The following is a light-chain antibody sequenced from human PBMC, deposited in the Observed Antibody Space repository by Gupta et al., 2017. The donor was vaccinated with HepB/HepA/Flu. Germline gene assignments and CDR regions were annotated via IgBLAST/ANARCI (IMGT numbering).Light chain of an antibody. CDR2: MLS. Sequence: SALTQPAPVSGSTGSSTTISCTGTSSDVQSYNLVSWYQQHPSKAPKLMIYMLSKRPSGFANRFSVSKSGNTASLTISVLQAEDEAEYYCCSYAGNSNVVFGGGTKLTVL. V-gene: IGLV2-23*02. CDR3: CSYAGNSNVV. J-gene: IGLJ2*01. CDR1: SSDVQSYNL.